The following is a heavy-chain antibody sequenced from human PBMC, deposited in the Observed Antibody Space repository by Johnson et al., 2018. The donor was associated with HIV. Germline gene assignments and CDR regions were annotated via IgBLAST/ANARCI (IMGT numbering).Heavy chain of an antibody. CDR3: EKGMAPPSRIAAAASHAFDI. CDR2: IRWNSGSI. J-gene: IGHJ3*02. V-gene: IGHV3-9*01. Sequence: VQLVESGGGVVRPGGSLRLSCAASGFSFDDYGMNWVRQAPGKGLEWVSGIRWNSGSIGYAVSVKGRFTISRDNATNSLYLQRNSLRAEDTALYYCEKGMAPPSRIAAAASHAFDIWGQGTIVTVSS. D-gene: IGHD6-13*01. CDR1: GFSFDDYG.